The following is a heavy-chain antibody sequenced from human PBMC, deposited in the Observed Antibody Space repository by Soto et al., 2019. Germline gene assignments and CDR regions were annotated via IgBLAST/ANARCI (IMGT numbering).Heavy chain of an antibody. CDR3: ARDPGSGWYRGHLGTDV. V-gene: IGHV4-61*01. CDR2: IDYSGST. Sequence: QVQLQESGPGLVKPSETLSLTCTVSVGSVSSGSYYWSWIRQPPGKGLEWIGYIDYSGSTNYNPSPQGPVTISVGTAKNQFSLKLSSVTAADTDVYYCARDPGSGWYRGHLGTDVWGQGTTATVCS. D-gene: IGHD6-19*01. J-gene: IGHJ6*02. CDR1: VGSVSSGSYY.